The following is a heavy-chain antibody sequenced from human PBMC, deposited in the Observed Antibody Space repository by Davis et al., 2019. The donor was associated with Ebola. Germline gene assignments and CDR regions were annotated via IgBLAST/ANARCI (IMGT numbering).Heavy chain of an antibody. D-gene: IGHD3-3*01. J-gene: IGHJ6*02. CDR2: IIPIFGTA. Sequence: AASVKVSCKASGGTFSSYAISWVRQAPGQGLEWMGGIIPIFGTANYAQKFQGRVTITADESTSTAYMELSSLRSEDTAVYYCASGVLRFLEWLLYSGMDVWGQGTTVTVSS. V-gene: IGHV1-69*13. CDR3: ASGVLRFLEWLLYSGMDV. CDR1: GGTFSSYA.